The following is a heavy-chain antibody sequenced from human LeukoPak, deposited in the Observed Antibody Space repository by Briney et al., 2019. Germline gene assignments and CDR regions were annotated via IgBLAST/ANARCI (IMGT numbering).Heavy chain of an antibody. CDR1: GGSISSGDYS. D-gene: IGHD2-15*01. Sequence: SETLSLTCAVSGGSISSGDYSWSWIRQPPGKGLEWIGYIYYTDSYYNPSLKSRVTISLDTSKNQFSLKLNSVTAADTAVYYCARRYCSGGSCYSDRGAFDIWGQGTMVTVSS. V-gene: IGHV4-30-4*07. CDR3: ARRYCSGGSCYSDRGAFDI. CDR2: IYYTDS. J-gene: IGHJ3*02.